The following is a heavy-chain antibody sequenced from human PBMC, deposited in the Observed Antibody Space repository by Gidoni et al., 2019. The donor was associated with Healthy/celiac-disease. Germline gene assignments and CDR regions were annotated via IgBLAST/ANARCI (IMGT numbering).Heavy chain of an antibody. Sequence: QVQLQESGPGLVKPSETLSLTCTVSGGSISSYYWSWIRQPAGKGLEWIGRIYTSGSTNYNPSLKSRVTMSVDTSKNQFSLKLSSVTAADTAVYYCARDSFYCSSTSCYRYFDYWGQGTLVTVSS. CDR3: ARDSFYCSSTSCYRYFDY. CDR1: GGSISSYY. D-gene: IGHD2-2*01. CDR2: IYTSGST. J-gene: IGHJ4*02. V-gene: IGHV4-4*07.